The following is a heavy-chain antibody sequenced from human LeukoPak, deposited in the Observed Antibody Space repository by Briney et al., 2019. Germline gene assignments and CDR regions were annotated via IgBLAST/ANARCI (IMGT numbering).Heavy chain of an antibody. D-gene: IGHD4-17*01. CDR1: GLTFSSYG. CDR3: AKKVLTVTTWYFDY. J-gene: IGHJ4*02. Sequence: PGGTLRLSCAASGLTFSSYGMSWVRQAPGRGLEWVSAISTTGGTTYYADSVRGRFTISRDNSRNTLYLQMNSLRAEDTAVYYCAKKVLTVTTWYFDYWGQGTLVTVSS. CDR2: ISTTGGTT. V-gene: IGHV3-23*01.